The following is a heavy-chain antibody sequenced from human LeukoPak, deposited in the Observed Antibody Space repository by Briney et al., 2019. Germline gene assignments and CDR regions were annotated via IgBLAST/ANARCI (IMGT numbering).Heavy chain of an antibody. CDR2: IYTSGST. CDR1: GGSISSYY. D-gene: IGHD6-19*01. CDR3: ARGQYSSGWDYYFDY. Sequence: SETLSLTCTVSGGSISSYYWSWIRQPAGKGLEWIGRIYTSGSTNYNPSLKSRVTMSVDTSKTQFSLRLSSVTAADTAVYYCARGQYSSGWDYYFDYWGQGTLVTVSS. J-gene: IGHJ4*02. V-gene: IGHV4-4*07.